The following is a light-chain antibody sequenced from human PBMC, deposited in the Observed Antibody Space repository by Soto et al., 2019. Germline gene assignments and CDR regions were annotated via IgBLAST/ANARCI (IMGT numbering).Light chain of an antibody. CDR3: QQYGSYSPLT. Sequence: DIQMTQSPSTLSASVGDRVTITCRASQSIGSWLAWYQQKPGKAPKLLIYKASSLESGVPSRFSGSGSGTEFTLTISSLQPDDFAMYYCQQYGSYSPLTFGQGTKVEIK. CDR2: KAS. J-gene: IGKJ1*01. CDR1: QSIGSW. V-gene: IGKV1-5*03.